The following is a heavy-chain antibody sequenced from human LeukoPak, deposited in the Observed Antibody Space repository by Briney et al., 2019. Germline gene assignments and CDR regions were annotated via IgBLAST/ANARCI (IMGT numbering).Heavy chain of an antibody. CDR1: GFTFSSYG. V-gene: IGHV3-30*18. Sequence: GGSLRLSCAASGFTFSSYGMHWVRQAPGKGLEWVAVISYDGSNKYYADSVKGRFTISRDNSKNTLYLQMNSLRAEDTAVYYCAKDPGYSSSWYYFDYRGQGTLVTVSS. D-gene: IGHD6-13*01. CDR3: AKDPGYSSSWYYFDY. CDR2: ISYDGSNK. J-gene: IGHJ4*02.